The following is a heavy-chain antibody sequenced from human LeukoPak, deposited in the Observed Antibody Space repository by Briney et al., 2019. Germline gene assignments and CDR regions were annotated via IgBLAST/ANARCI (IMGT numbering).Heavy chain of an antibody. V-gene: IGHV3-30-3*01. CDR2: ISYDGSNK. CDR1: GFTFSSYA. Sequence: LPGGSLRLSCAASGFTFSSYAMSWVRQAPGKGLEWVAVISYDGSNKYYADSVKGRFTISRDNSKNTLYLQMNSLRAEDTAVYYCAREGGLWFGKMRDYYYYGMDVWGQGTTVTVSS. J-gene: IGHJ6*02. D-gene: IGHD3-10*01. CDR3: AREGGLWFGKMRDYYYYGMDV.